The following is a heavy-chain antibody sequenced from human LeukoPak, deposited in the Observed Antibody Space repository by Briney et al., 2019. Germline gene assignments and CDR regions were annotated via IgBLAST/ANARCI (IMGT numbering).Heavy chain of an antibody. CDR3: ARDGGTAGYSSGSDY. CDR1: GYTFTSNG. Sequence: ASVKVSCKASGYTFTSNGITWVRQAPGQGLEWVGWISCNNGDTRYVQKFQGRVTVTTDTSTSTAYMELRSLRSDDTAVYYCARDGGTAGYSSGSDYWGQGTLVTVSS. CDR2: ISCNNGDT. V-gene: IGHV1-18*01. J-gene: IGHJ4*02. D-gene: IGHD5-18*01.